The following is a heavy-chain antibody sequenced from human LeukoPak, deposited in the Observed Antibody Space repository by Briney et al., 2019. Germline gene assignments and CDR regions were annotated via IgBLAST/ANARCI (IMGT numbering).Heavy chain of an antibody. CDR1: GYTFTGYY. Sequence: ASVKVSCKASGYTFTGYYMHWVRQAPGQGLEWMGWINPNSGGTNYAQKFQGRVTMTRDTSISTAYMELSRLRSDDTAVYYCATAPVYGSGSYYFDYWGQGTLVTVSS. D-gene: IGHD3-10*01. CDR2: INPNSGGT. J-gene: IGHJ4*02. V-gene: IGHV1-2*02. CDR3: ATAPVYGSGSYYFDY.